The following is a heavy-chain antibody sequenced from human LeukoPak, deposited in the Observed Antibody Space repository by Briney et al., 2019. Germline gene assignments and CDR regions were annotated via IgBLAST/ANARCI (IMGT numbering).Heavy chain of an antibody. CDR3: ARSEQLVFDY. V-gene: IGHV4-34*01. CDR2: INHSGST. J-gene: IGHJ4*02. Sequence: PSETLSLTCAVYGGSFSGYYWSWIRQPPGKGLEWIGGINHSGSTNYNPSLKSRVTISVDTSKNQFSLKLSSVTAADTAVYYCARSEQLVFDYWGQGTLVTVSS. D-gene: IGHD6-6*01. CDR1: GGSFSGYY.